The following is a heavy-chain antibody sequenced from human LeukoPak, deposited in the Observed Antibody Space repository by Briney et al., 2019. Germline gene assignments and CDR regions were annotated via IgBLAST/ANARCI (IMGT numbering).Heavy chain of an antibody. V-gene: IGHV1-2*02. CDR1: GYTFTGYY. CDR3: AREGAHDYGDYWFDY. Sequence: ASVKVSCKASGYTFTGYYMHWVRQAPGQGLEWMGWINPNSGGTNYAQKFQGRVTMTRDTSISTAYMELSRLRSDDTAVYYCAREGAHDYGDYWFDYWGQGTLVTVSS. CDR2: INPNSGGT. J-gene: IGHJ4*02. D-gene: IGHD4-17*01.